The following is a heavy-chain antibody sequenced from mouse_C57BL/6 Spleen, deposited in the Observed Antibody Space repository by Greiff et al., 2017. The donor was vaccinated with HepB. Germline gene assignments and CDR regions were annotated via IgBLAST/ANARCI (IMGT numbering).Heavy chain of an antibody. CDR3: ASIITTVVEDYAMDY. CDR2: ISYDGSN. Sequence: VQLQQSGPGLVKPSQSLSLTCSVTGYSITSGYYWNWIRQFPGNKLEWMGYISYDGSNNYNPSLKNRISITRDTSKNQFFLKLNSVTTEDTATYYCASIITTVVEDYAMDYWGQGTSVTVSS. V-gene: IGHV3-6*01. CDR1: GYSITSGYY. J-gene: IGHJ4*01. D-gene: IGHD1-1*01.